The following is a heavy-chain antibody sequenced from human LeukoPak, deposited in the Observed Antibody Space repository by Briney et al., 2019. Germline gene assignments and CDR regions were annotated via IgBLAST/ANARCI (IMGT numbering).Heavy chain of an antibody. CDR3: AREKMATYWFDP. D-gene: IGHD5-24*01. CDR1: GYSFTSYW. CDR2: IYPGNSDT. J-gene: IGHJ5*02. V-gene: IGHV5-51*01. Sequence: GESLKISCKGSGYSFTSYWIGWVRQMPGKGLEWMGIIYPGNSDTRYSPSFQGQVTISADKSISTAYLQWSSLRSEDTAVYYCAREKMATYWFDPWGQGTLVTVSS.